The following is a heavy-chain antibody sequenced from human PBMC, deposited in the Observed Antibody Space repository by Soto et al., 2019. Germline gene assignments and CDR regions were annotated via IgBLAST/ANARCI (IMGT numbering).Heavy chain of an antibody. CDR2: ISWNSGSR. J-gene: IGHJ3*02. Sequence: EVQLVESGGGLVQPGRSLRLSCAASGFTFDDYAMHWVRQVPGKGPEWVSGISWNSGSRGYAESVRGRFTISRDNAKNTLYRQMNSLRAEHTALYCCAKTKGDLEILKTTVTTVWGPFHSWGQGTMVTVSS. CDR1: GFTFDDYA. V-gene: IGHV3-9*01. CDR3: AKTKGDLEILKTTVTTVWGPFHS. D-gene: IGHD4-17*01.